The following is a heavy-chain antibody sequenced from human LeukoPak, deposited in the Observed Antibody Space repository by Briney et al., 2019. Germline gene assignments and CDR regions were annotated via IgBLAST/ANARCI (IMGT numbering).Heavy chain of an antibody. CDR2: INPNSGGT. CDR1: GYTFTSYD. CDR3: ARAYYDSSGYTFDY. D-gene: IGHD3-22*01. Sequence: ASVKVSCKASGYTFTSYDINWVRQATGQGLEWMGRINPNSGGTNYAQKFQGRVTMTRDTSISTAYMELSRLRSDDTAVYYCARAYYDSSGYTFDYWGQGTLVTVSS. J-gene: IGHJ4*02. V-gene: IGHV1-2*06.